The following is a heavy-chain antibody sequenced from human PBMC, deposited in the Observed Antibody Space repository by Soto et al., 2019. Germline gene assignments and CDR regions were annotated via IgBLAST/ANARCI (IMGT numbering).Heavy chain of an antibody. CDR2: INSDGSST. CDR1: GFTFSSYW. Sequence: EVQLVESGGGLVQPGGSLRLSCAASGFTFSSYWMHWVRQAPGKGLVWVSRINSDGSSTSYADSVKGRFTISRDNAKNTLYLQMNSMRAEDTAVYYCARGGYYDILTGWYYYYYGMDVWGQGTTVTVSS. V-gene: IGHV3-74*01. J-gene: IGHJ6*02. CDR3: ARGGYYDILTGWYYYYYGMDV. D-gene: IGHD3-9*01.